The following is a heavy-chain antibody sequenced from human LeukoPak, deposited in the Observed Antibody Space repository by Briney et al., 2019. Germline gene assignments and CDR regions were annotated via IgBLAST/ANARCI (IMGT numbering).Heavy chain of an antibody. V-gene: IGHV5-51*01. CDR1: GYSFTSYW. D-gene: IGHD2-2*01. Sequence: GESLKIPCKGSGYSFTSYWIGWVRQMPGKGLEWMGIIYPGDSDTRYSPSFQGQVTISADKSISTAYLQWSSLKASDTAMYYCATPAAASHDGFDIWGQGTMVTVSS. CDR2: IYPGDSDT. CDR3: ATPAAASHDGFDI. J-gene: IGHJ3*02.